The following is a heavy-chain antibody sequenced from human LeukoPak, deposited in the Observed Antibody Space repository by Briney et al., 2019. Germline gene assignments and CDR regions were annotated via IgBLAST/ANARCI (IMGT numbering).Heavy chain of an antibody. CDR1: GVSISSSNSY. CDR2: IYYSGNT. CDR3: ARQTGSGLFILP. V-gene: IGHV4-39*01. D-gene: IGHD3/OR15-3a*01. Sequence: SETLSLTCTVSGVSISSSNSYWGWIRQPPGKGLEWIGSIYYSGNTYYNASLKSQASISIDTSKNQFSLKLTSVTAADTAVYYCARQTGSGLFILPGGQGTLVTVSS. J-gene: IGHJ4*02.